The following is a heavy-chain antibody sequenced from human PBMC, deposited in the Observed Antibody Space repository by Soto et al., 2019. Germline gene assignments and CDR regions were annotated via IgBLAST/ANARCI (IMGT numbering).Heavy chain of an antibody. CDR3: VSDRGYGHASVPYS. J-gene: IGHJ4*02. V-gene: IGHV3-30*03. Sequence: QAQLVESGGGVVQPGRSLRLSCAASGFAVSRYGMHGVRQAPGTGLECVAVISYDGSLQHYADSVKGRFTISRDNSKNMVLLQMSSLRAEDTAVYYCVSDRGYGHASVPYSWGQGTLVSVSS. D-gene: IGHD5-18*01. CDR2: ISYDGSLQ. CDR1: GFAVSRYG.